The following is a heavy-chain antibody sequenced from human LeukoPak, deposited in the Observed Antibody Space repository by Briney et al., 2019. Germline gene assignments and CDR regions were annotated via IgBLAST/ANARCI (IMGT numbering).Heavy chain of an antibody. CDR3: ARGIEGYCSGGSCYRLAPYYYYYMDV. D-gene: IGHD2-15*01. Sequence: GGSLRLSCAASGFTFSSYAMHWGRQAPGKGLEYVSAICSNGGSTYYANFVKGRFTISRDNSKNTLYLQMGSLRAEDMAVYYCARGIEGYCSGGSCYRLAPYYYYYMDVWGKGTTVTISS. J-gene: IGHJ6*03. CDR1: GFTFSSYA. CDR2: ICSNGGST. V-gene: IGHV3-64*01.